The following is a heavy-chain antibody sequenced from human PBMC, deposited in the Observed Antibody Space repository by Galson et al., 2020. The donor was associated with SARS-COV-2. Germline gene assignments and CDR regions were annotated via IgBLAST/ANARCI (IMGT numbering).Heavy chain of an antibody. CDR2: IFPGDPDI. D-gene: IGHD6-13*01. Sequence: HGESLKISCKGSGYSFSSAWIGWVRQMPGKGLEWMGIIFPGDPDIRYSPAFQGQVTISADKSISTAYLEWSSLQVSDTAMYYCARLPRDWYFMDFDDWGQGTLVTVSS. CDR1: GYSFSSAW. J-gene: IGHJ4*02. V-gene: IGHV5-51*01. CDR3: ARLPRDWYFMDFDD.